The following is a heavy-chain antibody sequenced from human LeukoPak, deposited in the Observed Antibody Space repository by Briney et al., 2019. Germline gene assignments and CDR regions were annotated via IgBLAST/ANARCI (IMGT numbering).Heavy chain of an antibody. Sequence: RSETLSLTCTLSGHSISRYYWSWPRHPAGKGREWLGRIYTSGSTNYNPSLTSRVTMSVYTSKNQFSLKLSSVTAGDTAVYYCARGGIVVVPAYAFDIWGQGTMVTVSS. CDR3: ARGGIVVVPAYAFDI. CDR1: GHSISRYY. V-gene: IGHV4-4*07. CDR2: IYTSGST. D-gene: IGHD2-2*01. J-gene: IGHJ3*02.